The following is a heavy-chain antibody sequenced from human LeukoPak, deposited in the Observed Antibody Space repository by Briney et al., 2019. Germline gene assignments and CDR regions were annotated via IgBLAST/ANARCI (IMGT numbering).Heavy chain of an antibody. J-gene: IGHJ4*02. V-gene: IGHV4-30-4*08. Sequence: SQTLSLTCTVSGGSISSGDYYWSWIRQPPGKGLEWIGYIYYSGSTYYNPSLKSRVTISVDTSKNQFSLKLSSVTAADTAVYYCARVRLWSGYYTGSDYWGQGTLVTVSS. CDR1: GGSISSGDYY. D-gene: IGHD3-3*01. CDR3: ARVRLWSGYYTGSDY. CDR2: IYYSGST.